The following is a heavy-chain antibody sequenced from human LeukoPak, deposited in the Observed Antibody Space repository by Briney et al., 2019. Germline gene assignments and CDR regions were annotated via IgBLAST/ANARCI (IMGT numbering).Heavy chain of an antibody. D-gene: IGHD5-18*01. CDR2: ISNDGSKK. J-gene: IGHJ4*02. CDR1: GFTFSSYG. Sequence: PGGSLRLSCAASGFTFSSYGMHWVRQAPGKGLDWVEVISNDGSKKYYADSVKGRFTISRDNSKNTLSLQVSSLRTEDTAVYYCAKDRYSYAFEYSDSWGQGTLVTVSS. V-gene: IGHV3-30*18. CDR3: AKDRYSYAFEYSDS.